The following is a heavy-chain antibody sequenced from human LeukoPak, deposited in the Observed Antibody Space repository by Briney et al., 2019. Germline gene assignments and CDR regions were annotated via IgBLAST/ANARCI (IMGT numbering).Heavy chain of an antibody. CDR2: ISGSGGST. J-gene: IGHJ4*02. Sequence: GGSLRLSCAASGFTFSSYAMSWVRQAPGKGLEWVSAISGSGGSTYYTDSVKGRFTISRDNSKNTLYLQMNSLRAEDTAVYYCALTTGPRPYYFDYWGQGTLVTVSS. V-gene: IGHV3-23*01. CDR3: ALTTGPRPYYFDY. D-gene: IGHD1-1*01. CDR1: GFTFSSYA.